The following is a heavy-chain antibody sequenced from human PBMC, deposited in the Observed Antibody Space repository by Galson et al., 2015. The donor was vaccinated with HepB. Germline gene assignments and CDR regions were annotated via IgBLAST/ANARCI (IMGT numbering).Heavy chain of an antibody. J-gene: IGHJ4*02. Sequence: SLRLSCAASGFTFSSYAMSWVRQAPGKGLEWVSAISGSGGSTYYADSVKGRFTISRDNSKNTLYLQMNSLRAEDTAVYYCAKDLSHEYYFDYWGQGTLVTVSS. CDR2: ISGSGGST. V-gene: IGHV3-23*01. D-gene: IGHD3-16*02. CDR1: GFTFSSYA. CDR3: AKDLSHEYYFDY.